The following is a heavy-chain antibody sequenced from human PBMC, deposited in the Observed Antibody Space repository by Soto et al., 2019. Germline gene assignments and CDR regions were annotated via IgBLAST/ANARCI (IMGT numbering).Heavy chain of an antibody. V-gene: IGHV4-39*07. D-gene: IGHD3-22*01. CDR2: IYYSGST. Sequence: KPSETLSLTCTVSGGSISSSSYYWGWIRQPPGKGLEWIGSIYYSGSTYYNPSLKSRVTISVDTSKNQFSLKLSSVTAADTAVYYCARAALARTYYYDSSGYWYYYGMDVWGQGTTVTVSS. CDR3: ARAALARTYYYDSSGYWYYYGMDV. J-gene: IGHJ6*02. CDR1: GGSISSSSYY.